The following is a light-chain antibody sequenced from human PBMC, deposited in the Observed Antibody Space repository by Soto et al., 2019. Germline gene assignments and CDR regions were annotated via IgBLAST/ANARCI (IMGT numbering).Light chain of an antibody. CDR3: GTWDNSVSGSYV. CDR1: SSNIGDNS. Sequence: QSVLTQPPSVSAAPGQKVTISCSGSSSNIGDNSVSWYQQHPGTAPKLLIHDNNKRPSGIPDRFSGSKSGTSATLGITGLQTGDEADYYCGTWDNSVSGSYVFGTGTKLTVL. CDR2: DNN. V-gene: IGLV1-51*01. J-gene: IGLJ1*01.